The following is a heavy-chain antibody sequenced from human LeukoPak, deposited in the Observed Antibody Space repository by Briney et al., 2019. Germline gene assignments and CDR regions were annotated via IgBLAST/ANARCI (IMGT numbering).Heavy chain of an antibody. CDR3: VRHISANTGYFDS. V-gene: IGHV4-39*01. CDR1: DGSVSSGTYY. Sequence: SETLSLTCTISDGSVSSGTYYWGWVRQSPGKGLEWIGSIHYSGSSYYNPSLKSRAAIFVDTSRDQVSMDLSYVTAADTALYYCVRHISANTGYFDSCGQGTLVTVSS. J-gene: IGHJ4*02. CDR2: IHYSGSS.